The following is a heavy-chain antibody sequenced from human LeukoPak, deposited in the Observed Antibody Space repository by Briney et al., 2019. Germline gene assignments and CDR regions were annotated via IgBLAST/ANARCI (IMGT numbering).Heavy chain of an antibody. CDR1: GFTVSSNY. V-gene: IGHV3-66*01. CDR2: IYSGGST. J-gene: IGHJ4*02. D-gene: IGHD3-22*01. CDR3: ARDGDYYYDSSGYYY. Sequence: GGSLRLSCAASGFTVSSNYMSWVRQAPGKGLEWVSVIYSGGSTYYADSVKGRFTISRDNSKNTLYLQMNSLRAEDTAVYYCARDGDYYYDSSGYYYWGQGTLVTVSS.